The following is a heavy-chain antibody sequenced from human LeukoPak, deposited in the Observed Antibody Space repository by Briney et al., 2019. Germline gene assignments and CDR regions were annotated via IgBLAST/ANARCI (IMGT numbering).Heavy chain of an antibody. CDR1: GFTFDDYA. J-gene: IGHJ5*02. D-gene: IGHD3-9*01. CDR3: AKDISYDILTGYPDH. Sequence: GGSLRLSCAASGFTFDDYAMHWVRQAPGKGLEWVSGISWNSGSIGYADSVKGRFTISRDNAKNSLYLQMNSLRAEDTALYYCAKDISYDILTGYPDHWGQGTLVTVSS. V-gene: IGHV3-9*01. CDR2: ISWNSGSI.